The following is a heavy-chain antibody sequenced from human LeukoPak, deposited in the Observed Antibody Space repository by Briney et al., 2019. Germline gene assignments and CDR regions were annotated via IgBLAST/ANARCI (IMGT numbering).Heavy chain of an antibody. CDR2: INPNSGGT. CDR3: ARDAYCSSTSCYKRGYYYYMDA. D-gene: IGHD2-2*02. V-gene: IGHV1-2*02. J-gene: IGHJ6*03. CDR1: GYTFTGYY. Sequence: ASVKVSCKASGYTFTGYYMHWVRQAPGQGLEWMGWINPNSGGTNYAQKFQGRVTMTRDTSISTAYMELSRLRSDDTAVYYCARDAYCSSTSCYKRGYYYYMDAWGKGTTVTVSS.